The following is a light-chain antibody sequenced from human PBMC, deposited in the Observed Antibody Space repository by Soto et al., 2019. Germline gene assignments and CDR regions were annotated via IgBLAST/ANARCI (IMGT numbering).Light chain of an antibody. Sequence: IVFTQSPGTLSLSPGESATLSCRASQNVFTNVAWYQQKPGQAPTLLIYGASTRAPGVPARFSGSGSATEFTLTISSLQSEDFAVYFCQQYNNWPPITFGQGTRLEIK. V-gene: IGKV3-15*01. CDR3: QQYNNWPPIT. CDR2: GAS. J-gene: IGKJ5*01. CDR1: QNVFTN.